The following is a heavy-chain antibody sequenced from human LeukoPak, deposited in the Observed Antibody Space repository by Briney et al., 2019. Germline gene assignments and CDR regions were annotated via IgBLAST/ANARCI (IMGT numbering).Heavy chain of an antibody. CDR2: ISAYNGNT. CDR3: ARIKLSYYYDSSGYYQFDY. V-gene: IGHV1-18*01. D-gene: IGHD3-22*01. CDR1: GYTLTSYG. J-gene: IGHJ4*02. Sequence: ASVKVSCKASGYTLTSYGISWVRQAPGQGLEWMGWISAYNGNTNYAQKLQGRVTMTTDTSTSTAYMELRSLRSDDTAVYYCARIKLSYYYDSSGYYQFDYWGQGTLVTVSS.